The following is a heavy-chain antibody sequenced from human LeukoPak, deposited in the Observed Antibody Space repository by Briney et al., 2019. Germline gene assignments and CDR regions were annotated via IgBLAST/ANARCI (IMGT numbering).Heavy chain of an antibody. CDR2: INSSGGST. D-gene: IGHD3-22*01. Sequence: GGSLRLSCAASGFTFSSYAMSWVRQAPGKGLEWVSGINSSGGSTYYADSVKGRFTISRDNSKNTLYLQMNSLRAEDTAVYYCAKDSSGYYPDYWGQGTLVTVSS. CDR3: AKDSSGYYPDY. V-gene: IGHV3-23*01. CDR1: GFTFSSYA. J-gene: IGHJ4*02.